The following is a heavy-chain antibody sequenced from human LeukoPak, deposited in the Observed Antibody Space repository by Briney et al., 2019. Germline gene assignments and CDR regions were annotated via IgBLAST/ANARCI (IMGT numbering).Heavy chain of an antibody. V-gene: IGHV1-46*01. CDR3: ARDQEAFDY. Sequence: GASVKVSCKASGYSFTSNYIHWVRQAPGQGLEWMGMIYPRDGSTSYAQKSQGRVTVTRDTSTSPVHMELTGLRSEDTAVYYCARDQEAFDYWGQGTLVTVSS. CDR2: IYPRDGST. J-gene: IGHJ4*02. CDR1: GYSFTSNY.